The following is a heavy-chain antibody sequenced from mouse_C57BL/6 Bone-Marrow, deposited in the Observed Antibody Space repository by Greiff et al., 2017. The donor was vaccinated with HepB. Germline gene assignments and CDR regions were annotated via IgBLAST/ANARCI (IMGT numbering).Heavy chain of an antibody. CDR2: INPYNGGT. CDR1: GYTFTDYY. Sequence: EVQLQQSGPVLVKPGASVKMSCKASGYTFTDYYMNWLKQSHGKSLEWIGVINPYNGGTSYNQKFKGKATLTVDKSSSTAYMELNSLTSEDSAVYYCARNWASGFAYWGQGTLVTVSA. D-gene: IGHD6-1*01. J-gene: IGHJ3*01. V-gene: IGHV1-19*01. CDR3: ARNWASGFAY.